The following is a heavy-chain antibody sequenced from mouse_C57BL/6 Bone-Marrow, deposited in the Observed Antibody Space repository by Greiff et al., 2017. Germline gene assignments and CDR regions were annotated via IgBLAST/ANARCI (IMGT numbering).Heavy chain of an antibody. Sequence: VQLQQSGAERGRPGAEGKLACKTSGYIFTSYWIHWVKQRSGQGLEWIARIYPGTGSTYYNEKFKGKATLTADKSSSTAYMQLSSLKSEDSAVYFCARSSYDGYSFDYWGQGTTLTVSS. V-gene: IGHV1S132*01. CDR3: ARSSYDGYSFDY. CDR2: IYPGTGST. D-gene: IGHD2-3*01. CDR1: GYIFTSYW. J-gene: IGHJ2*01.